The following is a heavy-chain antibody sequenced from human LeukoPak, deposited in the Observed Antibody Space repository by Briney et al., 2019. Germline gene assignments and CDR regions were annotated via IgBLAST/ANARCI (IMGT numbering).Heavy chain of an antibody. D-gene: IGHD6-19*01. J-gene: IGHJ6*04. CDR1: GFTFSNYN. CDR3: ARDRLYSSGWSSWDV. CDR2: ISSSSSYI. Sequence: GGSLGLSCAASGFTFSNYNMNWVRQAPGKGLEWVSSISSSSSYIYYAGSVKGRFTISRDNAKNSLYLQMNSLRAEDTAVYYCARDRLYSSGWSSWDVWGKGTTVTVSS. V-gene: IGHV3-21*01.